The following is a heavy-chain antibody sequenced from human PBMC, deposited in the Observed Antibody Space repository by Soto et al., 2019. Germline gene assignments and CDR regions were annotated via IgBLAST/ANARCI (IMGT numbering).Heavy chain of an antibody. Sequence: QAQLVQSGAEVKKXXASVRVSCKASGYXLTNYGXXWVXQAPXQGLEXLGRVTPYKADTNSAQNLQGRVTMATDTSTNTAYLELRSLRSDDTAVYFCATDGPSNSGNLYAFDIWGQGTMVTVSA. V-gene: IGHV1-18*04. J-gene: IGHJ3*02. CDR1: GYXLTNYG. CDR2: VTPYKADT. D-gene: IGHD5-12*01. CDR3: ATDGPSNSGNLYAFDI.